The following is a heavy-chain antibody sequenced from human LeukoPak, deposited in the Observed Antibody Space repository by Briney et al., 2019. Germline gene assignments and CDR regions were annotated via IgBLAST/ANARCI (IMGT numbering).Heavy chain of an antibody. J-gene: IGHJ4*02. Sequence: KPSETLSLTCAVSGCSISSGYYWGWIRQPPGKGLEWIGSIYHSGSTYYNPSLKSRVTISVDTSKNQFSLKLSSVTAADTAVYYCARTHDPGTYRRSYEYWGQGTPVTVSS. D-gene: IGHD3-10*01. V-gene: IGHV4-38-2*01. CDR3: ARTHDPGTYRRSYEY. CDR2: IYHSGST. CDR1: GCSISSGYY.